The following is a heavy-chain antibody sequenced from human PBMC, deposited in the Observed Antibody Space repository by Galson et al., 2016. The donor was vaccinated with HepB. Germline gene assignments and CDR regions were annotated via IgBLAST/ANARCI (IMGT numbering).Heavy chain of an antibody. CDR2: INPNTGGT. D-gene: IGHD2-8*02. Sequence: SVKVSCTASRYTFTNYHIHWVRQSPGQGLEWFGRINPNTGGTNYAHKFQGRVTMTRDTSFSTVYIELSSLRSDDTALYYCARDSLVLVISPYGMDVWGQGTPVTVSS. CDR3: ARDSLVLVISPYGMDV. V-gene: IGHV1-2*06. CDR1: RYTFTNYH. J-gene: IGHJ6*02.